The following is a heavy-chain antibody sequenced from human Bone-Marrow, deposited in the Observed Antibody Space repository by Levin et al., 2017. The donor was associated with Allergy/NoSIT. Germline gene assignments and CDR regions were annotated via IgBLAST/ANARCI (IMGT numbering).Heavy chain of an antibody. J-gene: IGHJ3*02. Sequence: GGSLRLSCAASGFTFDDYAMHWVRQAPGKGLEWVSGISWNSGSKGYADSVKGRFTISRDNAKTSLYLQMNSLRAEDTALYYCSKDREGYSSGWGRSFDIWGQGTMVTVSS. CDR3: SKDREGYSSGWGRSFDI. V-gene: IGHV3-9*01. CDR2: ISWNSGSK. CDR1: GFTFDDYA. D-gene: IGHD6-19*01.